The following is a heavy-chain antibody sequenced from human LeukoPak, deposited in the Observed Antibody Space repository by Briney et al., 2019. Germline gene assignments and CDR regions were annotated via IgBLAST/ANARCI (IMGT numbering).Heavy chain of an antibody. V-gene: IGHV3-30*04. CDR1: GFTFSSYA. Sequence: PGGSLRLSCAASGFTFSSYAMHWVRQAPGKGLEWVAVISYDGSNKYYADSVKGRFTISRDNSKNTLYLQMNSLRAEDTAVYYCAKGSLVVVVITHFDSWGQGTLVTVSS. CDR2: ISYDGSNK. CDR3: AKGSLVVVVITHFDS. J-gene: IGHJ4*02. D-gene: IGHD3-22*01.